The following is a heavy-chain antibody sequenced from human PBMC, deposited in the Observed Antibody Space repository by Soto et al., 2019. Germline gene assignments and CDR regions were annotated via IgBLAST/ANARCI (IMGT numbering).Heavy chain of an antibody. D-gene: IGHD2-15*01. Sequence: SVKVSCKASGGTFSSYAISWVRQAPGQGLEWMGGIIPIFGTANYAQKFQGRVTITADESTSTAYMELSSLRSEDTAVYYCASPSYCSGGSCYPTKNHDAFDIWGQGTMVTVS. CDR3: ASPSYCSGGSCYPTKNHDAFDI. J-gene: IGHJ3*02. CDR2: IIPIFGTA. V-gene: IGHV1-69*13. CDR1: GGTFSSYA.